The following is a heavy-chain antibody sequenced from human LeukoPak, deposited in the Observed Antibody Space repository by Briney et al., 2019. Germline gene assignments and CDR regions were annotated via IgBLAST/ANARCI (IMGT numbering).Heavy chain of an antibody. CDR1: GGTFSSYA. Sequence: ASVKVSCKASGGTFSSYAISWVRRAPGQGLEWMGGIIPIFGTANYAQKFQGRVTITTDESTSTAYMELSSLRSEDTAVYYCARKYYYDSSGYTAYYFDYWGQGTLVTVSS. CDR3: ARKYYYDSSGYTAYYFDY. V-gene: IGHV1-69*05. CDR2: IIPIFGTA. D-gene: IGHD3-22*01. J-gene: IGHJ4*02.